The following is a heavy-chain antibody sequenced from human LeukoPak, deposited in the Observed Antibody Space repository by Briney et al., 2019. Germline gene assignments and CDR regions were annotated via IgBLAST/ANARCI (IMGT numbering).Heavy chain of an antibody. CDR3: ARDYRETSSGYYYSYL. Sequence: SSVKVSCKASGGTFSSYAISWVRQAPGQGLEWMGGIIPIFGTANYAQKFQGRVTITADESTSTAYMELSSLRSDDTAVYYCARDYRETSSGYYYSYLWGQGTLVTVSS. J-gene: IGHJ4*02. CDR2: IIPIFGTA. CDR1: GGTFSSYA. V-gene: IGHV1-69*13. D-gene: IGHD3-22*01.